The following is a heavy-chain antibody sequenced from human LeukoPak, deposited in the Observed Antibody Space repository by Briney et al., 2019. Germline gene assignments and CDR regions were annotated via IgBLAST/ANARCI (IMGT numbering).Heavy chain of an antibody. D-gene: IGHD3-3*01. V-gene: IGHV4-34*01. J-gene: IGHJ4*02. CDR1: GGSFSGYY. CDR3: ARGRGAYDFWSGYKQNFDY. Sequence: SETLSLTCAVYGGSFSGYYWSWIRQPPGKGLEWIGEINHSGSTNYNPSLKSRVTISVDTSKNQFSLKLSSVTAADTAVYYCARGRGAYDFWSGYKQNFDYWGQGTLVTVSS. CDR2: INHSGST.